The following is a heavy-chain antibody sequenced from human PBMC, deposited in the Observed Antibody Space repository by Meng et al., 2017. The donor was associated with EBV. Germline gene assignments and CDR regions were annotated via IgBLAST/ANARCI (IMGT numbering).Heavy chain of an antibody. V-gene: IGHV1-2*04. Sequence: QVQLVQSGAEVKKPGASGKVSCKASGYTFTGYYMHWVRQAPGQGLEWMGWINPNSGGTNYAQKFQGWVTMTRDTSISTAYMELSRLRSDDTAVYYCARDEAAAGRPLGYWGQGTLVTVSS. J-gene: IGHJ4*02. D-gene: IGHD6-13*01. CDR3: ARDEAAAGRPLGY. CDR1: GYTFTGYY. CDR2: INPNSGGT.